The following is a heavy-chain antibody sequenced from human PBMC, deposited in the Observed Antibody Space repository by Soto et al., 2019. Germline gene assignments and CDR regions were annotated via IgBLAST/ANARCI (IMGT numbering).Heavy chain of an antibody. V-gene: IGHV1-69*01. CDR2: IIPIFGTA. J-gene: IGHJ4*02. D-gene: IGHD1-26*01. Sequence: QVQLVQSGAEVKKPGSSVQFSCKASGGTFSSYSINWVRQAPGQGLEWMGEIIPIFGTANYAQKFQGRVTITADESTSTADMELSSLRSEDTAVYYCARDGGRHSGGIDYWGQGTLVTVSS. CDR1: GGTFSSYS. CDR3: ARDGGRHSGGIDY.